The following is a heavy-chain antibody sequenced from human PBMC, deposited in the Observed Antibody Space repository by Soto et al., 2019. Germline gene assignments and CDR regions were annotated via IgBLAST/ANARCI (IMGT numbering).Heavy chain of an antibody. CDR2: IWYDGSNK. Sequence: GGLLRLSCAASGFTFSSYGMRWVRQAPGKGLEWVAVIWYDGSNKYYADSVKGRFTISRDNSKNTLYLQMNSLRAEDTAVYYCERGTQFGVVKSAFDSWGQGTMVTVS. CDR1: GFTFSSYG. J-gene: IGHJ3*02. CDR3: ERGTQFGVVKSAFDS. V-gene: IGHV3-33*01. D-gene: IGHD3-3*01.